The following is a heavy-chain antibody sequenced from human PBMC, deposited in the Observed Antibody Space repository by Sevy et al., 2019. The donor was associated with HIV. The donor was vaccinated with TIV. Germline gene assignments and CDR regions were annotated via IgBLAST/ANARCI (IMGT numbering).Heavy chain of an antibody. D-gene: IGHD6-13*01. V-gene: IGHV3-72*01. CDR1: GFTCSDYY. J-gene: IGHJ4*02. CDR2: IRNKADSYTT. Sequence: GESLKISCAASGFTCSDYYMEWVRQAPGKGLEWVGRIRNKADSYTTEFAASVKGRFTISRDDSKNSLYLLMNSLKTEDTAVYYCATHAGIAAAGRVFDYWGQGTLVTVSS. CDR3: ATHAGIAAAGRVFDY.